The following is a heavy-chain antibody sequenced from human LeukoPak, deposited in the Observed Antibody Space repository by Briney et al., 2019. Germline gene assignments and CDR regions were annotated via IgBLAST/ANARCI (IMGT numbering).Heavy chain of an antibody. J-gene: IGHJ4*02. CDR1: GGSISSYY. CDR2: IYTSGST. V-gene: IGHV4-4*09. D-gene: IGHD3-10*01. CDR3: ASNPYGSGSSGLLFDY. Sequence: SETLSLTCTVSGGSISSYYWSGILQPPGKGLEWIGYIYTSGSTNYNPSLKSRVSISVDTSKNQFSLKLSSVTAADTAVYYCASNPYGSGSSGLLFDYWGQGTLVTVSS.